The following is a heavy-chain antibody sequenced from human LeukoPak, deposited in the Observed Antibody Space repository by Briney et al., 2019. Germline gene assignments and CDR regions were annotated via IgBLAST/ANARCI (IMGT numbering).Heavy chain of an antibody. Sequence: ASVKVSCKASGYTFSNYDINWVRQATGQGLEWMGWMNPNSGNTGYAQKFQGRVTITRNTSINTAYMELSSLRSEDTAVYYCARGMRRNINYWFDPWGQGTLVTVSS. CDR1: GYTFSNYD. CDR3: ARGMRRNINYWFDP. J-gene: IGHJ5*02. V-gene: IGHV1-8*03. D-gene: IGHD1-14*01. CDR2: MNPNSGNT.